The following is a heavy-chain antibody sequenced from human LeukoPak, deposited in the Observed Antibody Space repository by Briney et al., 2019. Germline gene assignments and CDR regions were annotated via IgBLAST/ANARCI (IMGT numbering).Heavy chain of an antibody. Sequence: GASVKVSCKVSGYTLTELSMHWLRQAPGKGLEWMGGFDPEDGETIYAQKFQGRVTMTEDTSTDTAYMELSSLRSEDTAVCYCATKPLGYCSSTSCTVVDYWGQGTPVTVSS. V-gene: IGHV1-24*01. CDR3: ATKPLGYCSSTSCTVVDY. CDR1: GYTLTELS. J-gene: IGHJ4*02. CDR2: FDPEDGET. D-gene: IGHD2-2*01.